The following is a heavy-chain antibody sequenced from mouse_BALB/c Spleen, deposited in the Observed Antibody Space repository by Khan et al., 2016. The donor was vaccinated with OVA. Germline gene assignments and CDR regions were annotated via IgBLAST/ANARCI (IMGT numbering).Heavy chain of an antibody. J-gene: IGHJ2*01. CDR1: GFTFSSYG. CDR3: ARKARTIN. CDR2: INSNGGST. V-gene: IGHV5-6-3*01. Sequence: EVQGVESGGGLVQPGGSLKLSCAASGFTFSSYGMSWVRQTPDKRLELVATINSNGGSTYYPDSVKGRFTISRDTAKNTLYLQMSSLKSEDTAMYYCARKARTINWGQGTTLTVSS.